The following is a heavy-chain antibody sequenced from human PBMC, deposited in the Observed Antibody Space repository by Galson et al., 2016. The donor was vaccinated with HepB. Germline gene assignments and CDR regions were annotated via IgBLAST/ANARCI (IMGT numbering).Heavy chain of an antibody. V-gene: IGHV3-53*04. D-gene: IGHD6-19*01. CDR3: ARAEGSSGWLTPTMRWFDP. CDR1: GFTVSNNY. J-gene: IGHJ5*02. CDR2: IYSGGST. Sequence: SLRLSCAASGFTVSNNYMTWVRQAPGKGLEWVSTIYSGGSTFYTDSVQGRFTIYRHNSKNTLYLQMDTLRPEDTAVYYCARAEGSSGWLTPTMRWFDPWGQGMLVTVSA.